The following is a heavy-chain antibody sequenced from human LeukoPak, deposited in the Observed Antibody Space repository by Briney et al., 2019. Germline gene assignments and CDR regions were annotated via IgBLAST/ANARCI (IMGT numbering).Heavy chain of an antibody. CDR2: IYYSGST. CDR3: ARESAPSRLLWFGELSDWFDP. J-gene: IGHJ5*02. Sequence: PSETLSLTCTVSGGSISSSSYYWGWIRQPPGKGLEWMGSIYYSGSTYYNPSLKSRVTISVDTSKNQFSLKLSSVTAADTAVYYCARESAPSRLLWFGELSDWFDPWGQGTLVTVSS. D-gene: IGHD3-10*01. V-gene: IGHV4-39*07. CDR1: GGSISSSSYY.